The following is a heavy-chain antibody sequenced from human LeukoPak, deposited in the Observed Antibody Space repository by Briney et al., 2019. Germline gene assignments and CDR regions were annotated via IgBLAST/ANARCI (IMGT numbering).Heavy chain of an antibody. D-gene: IGHD6-13*01. CDR3: ARGPAAALFDH. V-gene: IGHV1-2*02. CDR1: GYTFTDYY. CDR2: IIPNSGGT. J-gene: IGHJ4*02. Sequence: ASVKVSCKASGYTFTDYYFHWVRQAPGHGLEWMGWIIPNSGGTNCAQKFQGRVTMTRDTSISTTYMELSSLRSDDTAVYYCARGPAAALFDHWGQGTLVTVSS.